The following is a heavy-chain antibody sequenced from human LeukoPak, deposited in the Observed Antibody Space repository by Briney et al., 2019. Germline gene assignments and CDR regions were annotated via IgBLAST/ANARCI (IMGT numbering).Heavy chain of an antibody. CDR1: GYSFANYW. D-gene: IGHD3-10*01. J-gene: IGHJ4*02. V-gene: IGHV5-10-1*01. Sequence: GESLKISCKGSGYSFANYWISWVRQLPGEGLEWMGRIDPSDSYTTYSPSFQGLVTISDDKSISTAFLQWSSLKASDTAIYYCARHYYGSGTFYNPFGYWGQGTPVTVSS. CDR2: IDPSDSYT. CDR3: ARHYYGSGTFYNPFGY.